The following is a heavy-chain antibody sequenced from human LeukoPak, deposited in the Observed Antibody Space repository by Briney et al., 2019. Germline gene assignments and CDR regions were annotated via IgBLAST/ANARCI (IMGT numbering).Heavy chain of an antibody. CDR1: GFTFSDYD. J-gene: IGHJ4*02. V-gene: IGHV3-11*05. Sequence: GRSLRLSCAASGFTFSDYDMSWIRQAPGKGLEWVAYISSSGSYRNYADSVKGRFTISRDNSKNSLYLQMNSLSAEDTAVYSCARVGYDILTGYYRGFASWGQGTLVTVSS. CDR2: ISSSGSYR. D-gene: IGHD3-9*01. CDR3: ARVGYDILTGYYRGFAS.